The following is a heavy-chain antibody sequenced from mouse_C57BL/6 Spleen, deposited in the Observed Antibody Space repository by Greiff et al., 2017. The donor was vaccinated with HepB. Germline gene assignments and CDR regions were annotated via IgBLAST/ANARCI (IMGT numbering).Heavy chain of an antibody. V-gene: IGHV2-6-1*01. CDR1: GFSLTSYG. J-gene: IGHJ4*01. CDR3: ARHSTVVEFYAMDY. Sequence: VMLVESGPGLVAPSQSLSITCTVSGFSLTSYGVHWVRQPPGKGLEWLVVIWSDGSTTYNSALKSRLSISKDNSKSQVFLKMNSLQTDDTAMYYCARHSTVVEFYAMDYWGQGTSVTVSS. CDR2: IWSDGST. D-gene: IGHD1-1*01.